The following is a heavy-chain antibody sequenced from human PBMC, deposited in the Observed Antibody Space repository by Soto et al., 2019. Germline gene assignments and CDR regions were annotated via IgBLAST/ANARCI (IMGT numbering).Heavy chain of an antibody. CDR3: ATATGVVIIDYFDY. J-gene: IGHJ4*02. Sequence: ASVKVSCKVSGYTLTELSMHWVRQAPGKGLEWMGGFDPEDGETIYAQKFQGRVTMTEDTSTDTAYMELSSLRSEDTAVYYCATATGVVIIDYFDYWGQGTLVTVSS. D-gene: IGHD3-3*01. V-gene: IGHV1-24*01. CDR1: GYTLTELS. CDR2: FDPEDGET.